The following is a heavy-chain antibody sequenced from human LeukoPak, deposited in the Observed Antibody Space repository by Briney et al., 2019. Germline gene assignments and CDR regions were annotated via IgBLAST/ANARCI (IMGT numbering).Heavy chain of an antibody. CDR2: IYPGDSDT. J-gene: IGHJ4*02. Sequence: GVSLKVACEGSGCSFTTYCIGWVRQMPGKGLEWMGIIYPGDSDTRYSPSFQGQVTISADKSIGTAYLQWSSLKASDTAMYYCARLEGMTAPFDYWGQGTLVTVSS. D-gene: IGHD2-21*02. CDR1: GCSFTTYC. V-gene: IGHV5-51*01. CDR3: ARLEGMTAPFDY.